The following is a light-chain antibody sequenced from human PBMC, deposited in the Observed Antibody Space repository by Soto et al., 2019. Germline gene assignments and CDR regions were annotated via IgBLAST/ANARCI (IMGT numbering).Light chain of an antibody. CDR3: CSYAGGHTLV. Sequence: QSALTQPRSVSGSPGQSVAISCTGTSNDVGGYNYVSWYQQHPGKSPKLILYDVNQWPSGVPDRFSGSKSGNTASLTISGLQAEDEADYYCCSYAGGHTLVFGGGTKLTVL. CDR2: DVN. J-gene: IGLJ2*01. CDR1: SNDVGGYNY. V-gene: IGLV2-11*01.